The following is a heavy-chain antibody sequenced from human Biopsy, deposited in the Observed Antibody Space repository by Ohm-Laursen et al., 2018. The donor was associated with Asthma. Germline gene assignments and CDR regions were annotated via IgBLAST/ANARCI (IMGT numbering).Heavy chain of an antibody. V-gene: IGHV4-30-4*01. Sequence: SQTLSLTCTVSGASINSGDSYWSWIRQPPGKGLEWIGFIFYSGSTFYNPSLRSRITISVDTSKRQFSLSLRSVTVADTAVYFCARAQSYGDIYYGLDVWGQGTTVTVSS. J-gene: IGHJ6*02. CDR2: IFYSGST. CDR1: GASINSGDSY. CDR3: ARAQSYGDIYYGLDV. D-gene: IGHD2-21*02.